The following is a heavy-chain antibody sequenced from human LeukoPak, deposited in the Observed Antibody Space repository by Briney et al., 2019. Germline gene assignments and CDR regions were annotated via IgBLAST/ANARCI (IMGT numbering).Heavy chain of an antibody. Sequence: PGRSLRLSCAASGFTFSSYGMHWIRQAPGKGLEWVAVIWYDGSDKYYADSVKGRFTISRDNSKNTLYLQLNSLRDEDTAVYHCARGARADSSGYCDYWGQGILVTVSS. CDR2: IWYDGSDK. J-gene: IGHJ4*02. V-gene: IGHV3-33*01. CDR3: ARGARADSSGYCDY. CDR1: GFTFSSYG. D-gene: IGHD3-22*01.